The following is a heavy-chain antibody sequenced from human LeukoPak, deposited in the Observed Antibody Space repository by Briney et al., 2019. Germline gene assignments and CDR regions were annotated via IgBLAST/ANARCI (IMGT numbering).Heavy chain of an antibody. J-gene: IGHJ4*02. CDR2: MNPNSGNT. V-gene: IGHV1-8*01. Sequence: GASVKVSCKASGYTFTSYDINWVRQATGQGLEWMGWMNPNSGNTGYAQKFQGRVTMTRNTSISTAYMELSSLRPEDTAVYYCARASLGWLRKHYYFDYWGQGTLVTVSS. D-gene: IGHD5-12*01. CDR1: GYTFTSYD. CDR3: ARASLGWLRKHYYFDY.